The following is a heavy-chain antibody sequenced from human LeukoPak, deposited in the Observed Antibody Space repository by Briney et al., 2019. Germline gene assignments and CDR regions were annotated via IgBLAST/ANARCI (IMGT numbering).Heavy chain of an antibody. D-gene: IGHD5-24*01. CDR3: ARSPMAYFDY. J-gene: IGHJ4*02. CDR1: GGTFSNYA. Sequence: SVRVSCKASGGTFSNYAISWVRQAPGQGLEWMGGIIPIFGTANYAQKFQGRVTITADKSTSTAYMGLSSLRSEDTAVYYCARSPMAYFDYWGQGTLVTVSS. CDR2: IIPIFGTA. V-gene: IGHV1-69*06.